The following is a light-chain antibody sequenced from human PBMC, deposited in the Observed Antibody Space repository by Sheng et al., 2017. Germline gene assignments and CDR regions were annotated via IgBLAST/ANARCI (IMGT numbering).Light chain of an antibody. V-gene: IGKV3-20*01. CDR1: QSISNK. CDR3: QQYGSSLPWT. Sequence: EIVMTQSPGTLSVSPGERVTLSCRASQSISNKLAWYQQKPGQAPRLLIYGASTRATGIPDRFSGSGSGTNFTLTISRLEPEDFAVYYCQQYGSSLPWTFGQGTKVEIK. J-gene: IGKJ1*01. CDR2: GAS.